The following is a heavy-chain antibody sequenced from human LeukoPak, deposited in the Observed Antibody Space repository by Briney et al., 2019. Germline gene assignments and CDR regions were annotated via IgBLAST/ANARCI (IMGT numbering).Heavy chain of an antibody. D-gene: IGHD3-10*01. V-gene: IGHV4-4*07. J-gene: IGHJ3*02. CDR3: AKSNGYGLVDI. CDR1: GGSISNYY. CDR2: IYARGNT. Sequence: PSETLSLTCTVSGGSISNYYWSWIRQPAGKGLEWIGLIYARGNTNYNPSLKSRVTMSIDTSKNQFSLKLNSVTAADTAVYYCAKSNGYGLVDIWGQGTMVTVSS.